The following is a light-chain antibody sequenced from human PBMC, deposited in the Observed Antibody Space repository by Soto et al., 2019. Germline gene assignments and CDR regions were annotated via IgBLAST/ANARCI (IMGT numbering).Light chain of an antibody. CDR3: QQYNNWPYT. J-gene: IGKJ2*01. V-gene: IGKV3-15*01. CDR2: GAS. CDR1: QSVSSN. Sequence: EIVMTQSPATLSVSPGERDTLSGRASQSVSSNLAWYQQKPAQAPRLLSYGASTRATGIPARFSGSGSGTEFTLTISSLQSEDFAVYYCQQYNNWPYTFGQGTKLEIK.